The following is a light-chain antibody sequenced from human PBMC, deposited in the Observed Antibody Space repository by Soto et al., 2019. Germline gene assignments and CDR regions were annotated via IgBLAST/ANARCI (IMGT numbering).Light chain of an antibody. CDR3: QQRSYWLS. Sequence: EIVLTQSPATLSLSPGERATLSCRASQSVGSYLAWYQQKPGRAPRLLIYDASNRATGIPARFSGSGSGTDFTLTISSLAPEDFAVYFCQQRSYWLSFGGGTKVEIK. J-gene: IGKJ4*01. CDR1: QSVGSY. V-gene: IGKV3-11*01. CDR2: DAS.